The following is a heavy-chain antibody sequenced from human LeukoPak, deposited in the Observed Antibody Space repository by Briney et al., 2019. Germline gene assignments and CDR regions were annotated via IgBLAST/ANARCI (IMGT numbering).Heavy chain of an antibody. V-gene: IGHV3-7*01. D-gene: IGHD3-9*01. CDR2: INPDGSDR. CDR3: ASGHFDWLL. J-gene: IGHJ4*02. Sequence: PGGSLRLSCEASGFSFSNYWMSWVRQAPGRGLEWVANINPDGSDRRYMDPVNGRFNISRDNPRNSLYLQMNYLRVEDTAVYYCASGHFDWLLGGQGALVTVSS. CDR1: GFSFSNYW.